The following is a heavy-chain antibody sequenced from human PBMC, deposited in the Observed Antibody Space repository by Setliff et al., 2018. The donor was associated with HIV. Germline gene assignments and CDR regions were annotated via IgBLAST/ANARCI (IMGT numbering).Heavy chain of an antibody. CDR3: ARGSWVGATTPTDY. Sequence: SETLSLTCAVYGGSFSGYYWTWIRQPPGMGLEWIGEIGQSGSTNYNASLKSRVTMSVDASQRQFSLNLTSVTAADTAVYYCARGSWVGATTPTDYWGRGKLVTVSS. D-gene: IGHD1-26*01. J-gene: IGHJ4*02. CDR1: GGSFSGYY. CDR2: IGQSGST. V-gene: IGHV4-34*01.